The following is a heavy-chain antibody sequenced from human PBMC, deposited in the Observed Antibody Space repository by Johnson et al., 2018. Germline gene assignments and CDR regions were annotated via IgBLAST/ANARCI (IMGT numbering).Heavy chain of an antibody. CDR1: GFTFSSYS. V-gene: IGHV3-21*01. CDR3: ARDNTIFGVDMDV. D-gene: IGHD3-3*01. J-gene: IGHJ6*03. Sequence: VQLQESGGGLVKPGGSLRLSCAASGFTFSSYSMNWVRQAPGKGLEWVSSISSSSSYIYYADSVKGRFTISRDNAKNSLYLQMNSLKAEDTAVYYFARDNTIFGVDMDVWGKGTTVTVSS. CDR2: ISSSSSYI.